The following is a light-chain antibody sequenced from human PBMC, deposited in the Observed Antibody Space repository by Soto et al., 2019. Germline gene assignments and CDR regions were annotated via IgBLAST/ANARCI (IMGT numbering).Light chain of an antibody. CDR3: QQYGSSPMT. J-gene: IGKJ5*01. V-gene: IGKV3-20*01. Sequence: EIVLTQSPGTLSLSPGERATLSCRASQSVSSNYLAWYQQKPGQXPRXXIYGASSRATGIPDRFSGSGSGTDLTITISRLEPEDFEVYYCQQYGSSPMTFGQGTRLEIK. CDR1: QSVSSNY. CDR2: GAS.